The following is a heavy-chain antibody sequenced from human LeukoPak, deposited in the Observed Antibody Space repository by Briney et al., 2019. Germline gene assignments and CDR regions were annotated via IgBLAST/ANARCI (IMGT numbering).Heavy chain of an antibody. D-gene: IGHD3-9*01. J-gene: IGHJ3*02. CDR2: IVVGSGNT. V-gene: IGHV1-58*02. CDR3: AAAPTKNYDILNNDAFDI. CDR1: GFTFTSSA. Sequence: GASVKVSCKASGFTFTSSAMQWVRQARGQRLEWIGWIVVGSGNTNYAQKFQERVTITRDVSTSTAYMELSSLRSEDTAVYYCAAAPTKNYDILNNDAFDIWGQGTMVTVSS.